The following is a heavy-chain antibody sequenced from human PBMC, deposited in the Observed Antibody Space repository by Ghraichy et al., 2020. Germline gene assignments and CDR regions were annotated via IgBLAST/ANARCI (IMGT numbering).Heavy chain of an antibody. CDR1: GGYISSRSYY. Sequence: SQTLSLTCTVSGGYISSRSYYWGWIRQPPGKGLEWIGSICYSGSTYYTPSLKSRVTISIDTSKNQFSLKLSSVTAADTAVYYCATFRDYDFWSGYYSGVSWFDPWGQGTLVTVSS. CDR2: ICYSGST. CDR3: ATFRDYDFWSGYYSGVSWFDP. V-gene: IGHV4-39*01. J-gene: IGHJ5*02. D-gene: IGHD3-3*01.